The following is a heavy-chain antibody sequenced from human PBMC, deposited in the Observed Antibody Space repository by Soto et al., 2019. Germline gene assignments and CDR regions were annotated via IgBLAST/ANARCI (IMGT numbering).Heavy chain of an antibody. CDR1: GFTFSSYA. V-gene: IGHV3-30-3*01. J-gene: IGHJ4*02. CDR3: ARAEMGYSYGFFDY. D-gene: IGHD5-18*01. CDR2: ISYDGSNK. Sequence: GGSLRLSCAASGFTFSSYAMHWVRQAPGKGLEWVAVISYDGSNKYYADSVKGRFTISRDNSKNTLYLQMNSLRAEDTAVYYCARAEMGYSYGFFDYWGQGTLVTVSS.